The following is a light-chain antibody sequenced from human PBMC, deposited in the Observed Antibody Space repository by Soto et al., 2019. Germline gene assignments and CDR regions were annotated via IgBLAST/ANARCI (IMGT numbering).Light chain of an antibody. Sequence: QSALTQPASVSGSPGQSITISCTGTSSDVGGYNYVSWYQQHPGKAPKLMIYDVSNRPSGVSNRFSGSKSGNTASLTISGLQDEDDADYYCSSYTSSILFGGGTKLTVL. J-gene: IGLJ2*01. CDR2: DVS. CDR3: SSYTSSIL. CDR1: SSDVGGYNY. V-gene: IGLV2-14*01.